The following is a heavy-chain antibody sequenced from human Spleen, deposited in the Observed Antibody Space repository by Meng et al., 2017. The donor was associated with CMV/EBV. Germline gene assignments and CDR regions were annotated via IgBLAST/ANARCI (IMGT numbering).Heavy chain of an antibody. CDR1: GFTVSSNY. D-gene: IGHD1-26*01. V-gene: IGHV3-53*01. J-gene: IGHJ5*02. Sequence: SCTVAGFTVSSNYMNWVRRAPGKGLEWVSVIYSGGSTYYADSVKGRFTISREKSQNTPHLQMTSLRAEDTAVYYCARSNSGSYYRADLWGQGTLVTVSS. CDR3: ARSNSGSYYRADL. CDR2: IYSGGST.